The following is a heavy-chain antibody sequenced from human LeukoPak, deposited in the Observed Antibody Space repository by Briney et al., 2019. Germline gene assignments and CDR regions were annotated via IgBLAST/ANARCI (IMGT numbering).Heavy chain of an antibody. CDR3: ARDLGGSYDYVWGSFDY. J-gene: IGHJ4*02. CDR1: GFTFEDYG. Sequence: PGGSLRLSCAASGFTFEDYGMSWVRHAPGKGLEWVAGINWNGGSTGYADSVKGRFTISRDNAKNSLYLQMNSLRAEDTALYYCARDLGGSYDYVWGSFDYWGQGTLVTVSS. V-gene: IGHV3-20*04. CDR2: INWNGGST. D-gene: IGHD3-16*01.